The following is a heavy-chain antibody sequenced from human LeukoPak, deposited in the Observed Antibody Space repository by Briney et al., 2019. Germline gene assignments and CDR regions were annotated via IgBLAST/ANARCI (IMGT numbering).Heavy chain of an antibody. J-gene: IGHJ2*01. Sequence: GGSLRLSCAASGFTFINHAMTWVRQAPGKGLAWVSAICGSVRCPWYADSVRGRFIISRDNSKNTVFLEMNSLRPDDTAIYYCARARYADSGWYFALWGRGTLVTVSS. V-gene: IGHV3-23*01. CDR3: ARARYADSGWYFAL. D-gene: IGHD4-17*01. CDR1: GFTFINHA. CDR2: ICGSVRCP.